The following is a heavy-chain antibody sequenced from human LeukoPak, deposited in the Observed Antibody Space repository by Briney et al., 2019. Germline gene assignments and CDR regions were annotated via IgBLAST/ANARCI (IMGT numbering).Heavy chain of an antibody. Sequence: GGSLRLSCVASGFTFKNHAMSWVRQAPGKGLEWVSAVGGSGVPAYYGASVKGRFTISRDNSKNPLYLQLNSLRSEDTAIYYCARWMNNYSGSGTLASPFDDWGQGTLVTVSS. CDR2: VGGSGVPA. D-gene: IGHD3-10*01. CDR1: GFTFKNHA. J-gene: IGHJ4*02. CDR3: ARWMNNYSGSGTLASPFDD. V-gene: IGHV3-23*01.